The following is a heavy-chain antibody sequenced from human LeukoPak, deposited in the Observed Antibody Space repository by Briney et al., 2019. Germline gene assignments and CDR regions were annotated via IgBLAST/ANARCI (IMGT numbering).Heavy chain of an antibody. J-gene: IGHJ5*02. CDR2: IIPIFGTA. Sequence: SVKVSCKAAGGTFSSYAISCVRQAPGQGLEWMGGIIPIFGTANYAQKFQGRVTITTDESTSTAYMELSSLRSEDTAVYYCARRRQEIIGGELILNWFDPWGQGTLVTVSS. V-gene: IGHV1-69*05. CDR3: ARRRQEIIGGELILNWFDP. D-gene: IGHD1-7*01. CDR1: GGTFSSYA.